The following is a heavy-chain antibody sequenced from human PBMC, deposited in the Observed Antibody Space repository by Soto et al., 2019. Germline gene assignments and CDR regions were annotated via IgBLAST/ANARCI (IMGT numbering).Heavy chain of an antibody. V-gene: IGHV1-69*12. CDR2: IIAIFDKA. D-gene: IGHD2-15*01. Sequence: QVQLVQSGAEVKKPGSSVKVSCKVSGGRFNTNAISWLRQAPGQGLEWMGGIIAIFDKANYAQKFQDRVTMTADESTSTAYMELSSLRSDDTGVYFCTREAHGGNFESWGQGTLVTVSS. J-gene: IGHJ4*02. CDR1: GGRFNTNA. CDR3: TREAHGGNFES.